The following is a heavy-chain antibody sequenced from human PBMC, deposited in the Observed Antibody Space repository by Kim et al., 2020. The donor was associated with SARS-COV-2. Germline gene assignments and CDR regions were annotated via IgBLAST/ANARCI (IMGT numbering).Heavy chain of an antibody. Sequence: GGSLRLSCAASGFTFSSYAMSWVRQAPGKGMEWVSAISGSGGSTYYADSVNGWFTISRDNSKNTLYLQMNSLRAEDTAVYYCANSGSYYYYYYYGMDVWGQGTTVTVSS. V-gene: IGHV3-23*01. CDR1: GFTFSSYA. CDR2: ISGSGGST. J-gene: IGHJ6*02. D-gene: IGHD3-10*01. CDR3: ANSGSYYYYYYYGMDV.